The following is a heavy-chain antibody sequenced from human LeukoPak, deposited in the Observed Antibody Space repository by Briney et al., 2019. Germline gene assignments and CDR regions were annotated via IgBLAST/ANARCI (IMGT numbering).Heavy chain of an antibody. CDR2: IYSSGST. V-gene: IGHV4-4*07. CDR1: GGSISSSY. J-gene: IGHJ6*02. CDR3: ARECFSSICPYNNMDV. Sequence: PSETLSLTCTVSGGSISSSYWTWIRQPAGKGLEWIGRIYSSGSTNYNPSLKSRLTMSVDTSRNRFSLKLNSVTAADTAVYYCARECFSSICPYNNMDVWGQGTTVTVSS. D-gene: IGHD2-2*01.